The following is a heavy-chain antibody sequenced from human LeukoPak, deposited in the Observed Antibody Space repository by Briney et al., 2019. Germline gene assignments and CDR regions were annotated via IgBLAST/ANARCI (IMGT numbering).Heavy chain of an antibody. D-gene: IGHD3-9*01. Sequence: GGSLRLSCAASGFTFSSYSMNWVRQAPGKGLEWVSYISSSSSTIYYADSVKGRFTISRDNAKNSLYLQMNSLRAEDTAVYYCVRGATYYDILSLDYWGQGTLVTVSS. V-gene: IGHV3-48*04. CDR3: VRGATYYDILSLDY. CDR1: GFTFSSYS. J-gene: IGHJ4*02. CDR2: ISSSSSTI.